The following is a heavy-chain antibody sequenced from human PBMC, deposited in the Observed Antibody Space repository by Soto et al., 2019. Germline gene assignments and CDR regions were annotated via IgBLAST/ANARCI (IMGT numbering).Heavy chain of an antibody. V-gene: IGHV1-18*01. CDR2: ISAYNGNT. CDR1: GYTFTSYG. Sequence: QVQLVQSGAEVKKPGASVKVSCKASGYTFTSYGISWVRQAPGQGLEWMGWISAYNGNTNYAQKLQGRVTMTTDTSTSTAHMELRSLRSDDTAVYYCARVWRFTMIVVALDYWGQGTLVTVSS. D-gene: IGHD3-22*01. CDR3: ARVWRFTMIVVALDY. J-gene: IGHJ4*02.